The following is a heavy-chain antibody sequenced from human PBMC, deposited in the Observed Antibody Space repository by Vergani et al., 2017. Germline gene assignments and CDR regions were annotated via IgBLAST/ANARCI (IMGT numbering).Heavy chain of an antibody. J-gene: IGHJ4*02. D-gene: IGHD3-3*01. CDR3: AREERYDFWGGYYPYRAQSGCFDY. CDR1: GGTFSSYT. Sequence: QVQLVQSGAEVKKPGSSVKVSCKASGGTFSSYTISWVRQAPGQGLEWMGRIIPILGIANYAQKVQGRVTITADKSTSTVYMELSSLRSEDTAVYYCAREERYDFWGGYYPYRAQSGCFDYWGQGTLVTVSS. CDR2: IIPILGIA. V-gene: IGHV1-69*08.